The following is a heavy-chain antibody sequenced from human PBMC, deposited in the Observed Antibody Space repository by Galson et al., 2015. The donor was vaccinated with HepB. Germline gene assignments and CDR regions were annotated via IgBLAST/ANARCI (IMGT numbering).Heavy chain of an antibody. J-gene: IGHJ6*02. CDR2: ISDSGGST. CDR3: ARDWGSNYYYFGMDV. V-gene: IGHV3-23*01. CDR1: GFTLSSYA. Sequence: SLRLSCAASGFTLSSYAMSWVRQAPGKGLERVSGISDSGGSTYYADSVKGRFAISRDDSKNTLYLEVNSLRAEDTAVYHRARDWGSNYYYFGMDVWGQGTTVTVSS. D-gene: IGHD3-16*01.